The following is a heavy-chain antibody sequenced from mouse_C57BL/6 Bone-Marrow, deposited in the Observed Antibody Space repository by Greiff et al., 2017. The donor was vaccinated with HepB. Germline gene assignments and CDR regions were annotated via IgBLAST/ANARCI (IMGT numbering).Heavy chain of an antibody. J-gene: IGHJ3*01. CDR3: KPGKEEWFAY. CDR2: YPGSGNTY. D-gene: IGHD4-1*01. Sequence: VHLVESGPELVKPGASVKMSCKASGYTFTDYYMHWVKQKPGKGLEWIGEIYPGSGNTYYNEKFKGKATLTADTSSSTAYMQLSSLTSEDSAVYFCAKPGKEEWFAYWGQGTLVTVSA. V-gene: IGHV1-83*01. CDR1: YTFTDYYM.